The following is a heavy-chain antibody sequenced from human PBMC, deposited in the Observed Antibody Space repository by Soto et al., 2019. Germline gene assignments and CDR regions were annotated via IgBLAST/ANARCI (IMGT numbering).Heavy chain of an antibody. J-gene: IGHJ4*02. CDR3: ARGHRKWGVGY. CDR1: AYTFTSYD. Sequence: QVQLVQSGAEVKKPGASVKVSCKAAAYTFTSYDINWVRQATGQDFEWMGWMNPNNGNTAYAQKFQGSVTMNRDTSKSTDFRELYSLTSEDRAVYYCARGHRKWGVGYWGQGTLVTGSA. V-gene: IGHV1-8*01. CDR2: MNPNNGNT. D-gene: IGHD3-10*01.